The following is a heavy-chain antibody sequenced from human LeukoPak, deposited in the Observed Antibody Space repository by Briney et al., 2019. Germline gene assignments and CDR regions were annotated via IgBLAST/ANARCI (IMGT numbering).Heavy chain of an antibody. CDR2: ISYDGNTR. CDR3: AREGGYSYGLGYFDY. D-gene: IGHD5-18*01. J-gene: IGHJ4*02. V-gene: IGHV3-30-3*01. Sequence: GGSLRLSCAASGFPFNIYTVHWVRQAPGKGLEWVAVISYDGNTRYYADSVKGRFTISRDNSRTTLFLQTNSLSPKDTAVYYCAREGGYSYGLGYFDYWGQGTQVTVYS. CDR1: GFPFNIYT.